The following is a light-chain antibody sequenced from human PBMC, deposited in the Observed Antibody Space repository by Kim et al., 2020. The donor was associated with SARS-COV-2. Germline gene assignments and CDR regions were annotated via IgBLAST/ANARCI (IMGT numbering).Light chain of an antibody. CDR3: QSYDNYNQV. Sequence: NFMLTQPHSVSESPGKTVTISCTRSSGSIASNYVQWYQQRPGSSPTTVIYGDDQRPSGVPDRFSGSIDSSANSASLTISSLKTEDEADYYCQSYDNYNQVFRGGTKLTVL. J-gene: IGLJ3*02. CDR2: GDD. CDR1: SGSIASNY. V-gene: IGLV6-57*01.